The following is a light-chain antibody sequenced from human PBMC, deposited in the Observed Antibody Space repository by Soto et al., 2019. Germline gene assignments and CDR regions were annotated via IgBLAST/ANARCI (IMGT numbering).Light chain of an antibody. CDR2: GAS. J-gene: IGKJ3*01. CDR1: QSISTN. CDR3: QQFDKWPLT. Sequence: EIVMTQSPATLSVSPGERASLSCRASQSISTNLAWYQQKPGQAPRLLIYGASTRATGIPARFSGSGSGTEFSLPISSPQSEDFALYYCQQFDKWPLTFGPGTKVDIE. V-gene: IGKV3-15*01.